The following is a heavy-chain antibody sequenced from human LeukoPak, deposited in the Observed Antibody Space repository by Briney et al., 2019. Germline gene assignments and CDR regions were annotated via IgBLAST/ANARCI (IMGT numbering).Heavy chain of an antibody. V-gene: IGHV1-8*01. CDR3: ARAVIAKTPKAKYYFDY. Sequence: ASVKVSCKASGYTFTSYDINWVRQATGQGLEWMGWMNPNSGNTGYAQKFQGRVTMTRNTSISTAYMELSSLRSEDTAVYYCARAVIAKTPKAKYYFDYWGQGTLVTVSS. D-gene: IGHD1-26*01. CDR2: MNPNSGNT. J-gene: IGHJ4*02. CDR1: GYTFTSYD.